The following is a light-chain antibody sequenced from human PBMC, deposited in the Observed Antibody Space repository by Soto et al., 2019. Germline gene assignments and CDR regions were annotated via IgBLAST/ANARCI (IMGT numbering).Light chain of an antibody. CDR2: DAS. CDR3: QQYGSSPWT. J-gene: IGKJ1*01. V-gene: IGKV3-20*01. Sequence: EIVLTQSPGTLSLSPGERATLSCRASQSVSSNYLAWHQQKPGQAPRLLIYDASSRATGIPDRFSGSGSGTDFTLTISRLEPEDFAVYYCQQYGSSPWTFGQGTKVEIK. CDR1: QSVSSNY.